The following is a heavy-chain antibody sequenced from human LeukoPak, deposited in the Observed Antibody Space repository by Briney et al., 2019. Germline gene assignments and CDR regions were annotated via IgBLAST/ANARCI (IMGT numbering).Heavy chain of an antibody. CDR1: GGSISSSNW. Sequence: SETLSLTCTVSGGSISSSNWWSWVRQPPGKGLEWIGEIYHSGSTNYNPSLKSRVTILVEKSKNQFSLRLISVTAADTAVYYCARDQLYCSSSSCRNLGWFDPWGQGTLVTVSS. CDR3: ARDQLYCSSSSCRNLGWFDP. V-gene: IGHV4-4*02. CDR2: IYHSGST. J-gene: IGHJ5*02. D-gene: IGHD2-2*01.